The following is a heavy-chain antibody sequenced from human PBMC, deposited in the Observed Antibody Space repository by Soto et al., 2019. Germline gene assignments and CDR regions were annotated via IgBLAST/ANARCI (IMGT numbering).Heavy chain of an antibody. CDR3: ARDLGYCSGGSCYTWNWFDP. J-gene: IGHJ5*02. Sequence: PSETLSLTCTVSCGSIISYYWSWIRQPPGKGLEWIGYIYYSGSTNYNPSLKSRVTISVDTSKNQFSLKLSSVTAADTAVYYCARDLGYCSGGSCYTWNWFDPWGQGTLVTVSS. D-gene: IGHD2-15*01. CDR1: CGSIISYY. V-gene: IGHV4-59*01. CDR2: IYYSGST.